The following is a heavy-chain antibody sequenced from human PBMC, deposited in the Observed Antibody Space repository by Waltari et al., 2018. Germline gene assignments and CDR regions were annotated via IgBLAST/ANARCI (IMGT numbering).Heavy chain of an antibody. J-gene: IGHJ4*02. D-gene: IGHD1-26*01. CDR1: GGSISSSRYY. CDR2: MYYSGRQ. V-gene: IGHV4-39*07. Sequence: QLQLQESGPGLVKPSETLSLTCTVSGGSISSSRYYWGWISQPPGKGLEWIGCMYYSGRQYYNPALKRLVTITVDTSKTQSASKLSAVDDADTSVYYCARDPGVGDEPSYFDYWGQGTLVTVSS. CDR3: ARDPGVGDEPSYFDY.